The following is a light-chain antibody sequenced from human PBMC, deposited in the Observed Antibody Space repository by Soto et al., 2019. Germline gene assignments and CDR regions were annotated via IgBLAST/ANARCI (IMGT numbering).Light chain of an antibody. CDR2: DVS. CDR1: SSDVGGYNY. J-gene: IGLJ1*01. CDR3: CSYAGSYTFV. Sequence: QSALTQPRSVSGSPGQSVTISCTGTSSDVGGYNYVSWYQQHPGKAPKLMIYDVSKRPSGVPDRFSGSKSGNTASLTISGFQAEDEADYYRCSYAGSYTFVFGTGTKLTVL. V-gene: IGLV2-11*01.